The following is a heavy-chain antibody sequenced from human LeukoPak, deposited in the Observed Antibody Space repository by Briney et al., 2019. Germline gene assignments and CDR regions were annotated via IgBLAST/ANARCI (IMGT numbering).Heavy chain of an antibody. CDR1: GYPFTNHW. J-gene: IGHJ4*02. D-gene: IGHD4-11*01. Sequence: GDSLKISCQASGYPFTNHWIGWVRLMPGIGLEWMEIIYPSDYDMRSSPPFQGHVTLSNDKSISLAYLEWNRLEASATAFYYCVRSQDSDYSPFDYWGQGTLVSVSS. V-gene: IGHV5-51*01. CDR2: IYPSDYDM. CDR3: VRSQDSDYSPFDY.